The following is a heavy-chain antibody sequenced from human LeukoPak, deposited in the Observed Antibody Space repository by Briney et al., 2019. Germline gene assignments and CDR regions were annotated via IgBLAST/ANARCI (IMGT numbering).Heavy chain of an antibody. CDR2: ISYDGSNK. D-gene: IGHD3-10*01. J-gene: IGHJ3*02. CDR1: GFTFSSYG. CDR3: AKGGDQAAFDI. V-gene: IGHV3-30*18. Sequence: GGSLRLSCAASGFTFSSYGMHWVRQAPGKGLEWVAVISYDGSNKYYADSVKGRFTISRDNSENTLYLQMSSLRAEDTAVYYCAKGGDQAAFDIWGQGTMVTVSS.